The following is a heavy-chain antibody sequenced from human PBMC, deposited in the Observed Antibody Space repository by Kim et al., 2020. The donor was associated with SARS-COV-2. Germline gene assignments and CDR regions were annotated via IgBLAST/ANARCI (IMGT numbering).Heavy chain of an antibody. D-gene: IGHD3-16*01. J-gene: IGHJ4*02. V-gene: IGHV3-30*04. CDR1: GFTFSSYA. CDR2: ISYDGSNK. Sequence: GGSLRLSCAASGFTFSSYAMHWVRQAPGKGLEWVAVISYDGSNKYYADSVKGRFTISRDNSKNTLYLQMNSLRAEDTAVYYCARDFTVWGVAYGRGDYWGQGTLVTVSS. CDR3: ARDFTVWGVAYGRGDY.